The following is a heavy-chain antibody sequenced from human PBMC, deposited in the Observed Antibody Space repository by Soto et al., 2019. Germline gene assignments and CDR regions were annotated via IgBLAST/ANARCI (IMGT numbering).Heavy chain of an antibody. CDR3: ARALGYSYGHLPIDY. V-gene: IGHV4-30-2*01. D-gene: IGHD5-18*01. J-gene: IGHJ4*02. Sequence: SETLSLTCAVSGGSISSGGYSWSWIRQPPGKGLEWIGYIYHSGSTNYNPSLKSRVTISVDTSKKQFSLKLSSVTAADTAVYYCARALGYSYGHLPIDYWGQGTLVTVSS. CDR2: IYHSGST. CDR1: GGSISSGGYS.